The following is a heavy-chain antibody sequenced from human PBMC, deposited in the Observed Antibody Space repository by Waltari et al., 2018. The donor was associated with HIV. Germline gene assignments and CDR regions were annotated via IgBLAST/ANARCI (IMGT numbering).Heavy chain of an antibody. CDR2: INHSGIT. CDR3: ARGRSIYYYYGMDV. J-gene: IGHJ6*02. CDR1: GGSFSGYY. V-gene: IGHV4-34*01. Sequence: QVQLQQWGAGLLKPSENLSLTCAVYGGSFSGYYWSWIRQPPGKGLEWIGEINHSGITNYNPSLKSRVTISVDTSKNQFSLKLSSVTAADTAVYYCARGRSIYYYYGMDVWGQGTTVTVSS. D-gene: IGHD1-26*01.